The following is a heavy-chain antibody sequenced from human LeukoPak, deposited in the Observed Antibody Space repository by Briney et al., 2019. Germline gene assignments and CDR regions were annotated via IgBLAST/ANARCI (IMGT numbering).Heavy chain of an antibody. Sequence: GGSLRLSCAASGFTFSNYAMSWVRQAPGKGLEWVSAISGSGDTTYYAGSVKGRFTISRDNSKNTLYLQMNSLRADDTAVYYCAKDRDYHDSSGYYYDAFDIWGQGTMVTVSS. CDR2: ISGSGDTT. V-gene: IGHV3-23*01. D-gene: IGHD3-22*01. CDR3: AKDRDYHDSSGYYYDAFDI. J-gene: IGHJ3*02. CDR1: GFTFSNYA.